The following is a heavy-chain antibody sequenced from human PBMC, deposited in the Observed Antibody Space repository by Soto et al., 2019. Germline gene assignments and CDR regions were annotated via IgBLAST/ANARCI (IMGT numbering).Heavy chain of an antibody. J-gene: IGHJ6*02. V-gene: IGHV1-18*01. CDR3: ARDTGGMDV. CDR2: ISAYNGNT. CDR1: GYTFTSYG. Sequence: ASVKVSCKASGYTFTSYGISWVRQAPGQGLEWMGWISAYNGNTNYAQKLQGRVTITADESTSTAYMELSSLRSEDTAVYYCARDTGGMDVWGQGTTVTVSS.